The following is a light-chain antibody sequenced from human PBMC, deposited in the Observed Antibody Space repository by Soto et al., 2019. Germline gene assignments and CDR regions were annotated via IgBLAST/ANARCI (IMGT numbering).Light chain of an antibody. Sequence: EIVLTQSPGTLSLSPGERATLSCRASQSVSYNYLDWYQQRPGQAPRLLVSGASHRPAGIPDRFTGSGSGTDFTLIISRLEPEDFGVYYCQQYGSSPQTFGQGTTVEI. CDR2: GAS. CDR3: QQYGSSPQT. J-gene: IGKJ1*01. V-gene: IGKV3-20*01. CDR1: QSVSYNY.